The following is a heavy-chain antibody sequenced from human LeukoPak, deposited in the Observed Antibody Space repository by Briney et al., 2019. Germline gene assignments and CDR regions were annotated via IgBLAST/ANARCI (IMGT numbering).Heavy chain of an antibody. D-gene: IGHD3-9*01. J-gene: IGHJ6*02. CDR1: GGTFSSYA. CDR2: IIPIFGTA. CDR3: ARDRTLRYFDWLLMHYGMDV. V-gene: IGHV1-69*13. Sequence: ASVKVSCKASGGTFSSYAISWVRQAPGQGLEWMGGIIPIFGTANYAQKFQGRVTITADESTSTAYMELSSLRSEDTAVYYCARDRTLRYFDWLLMHYGMDVWGQGTTATVSS.